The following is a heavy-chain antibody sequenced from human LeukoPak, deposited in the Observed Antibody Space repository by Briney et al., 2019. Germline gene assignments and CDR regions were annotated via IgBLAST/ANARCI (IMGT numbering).Heavy chain of an antibody. CDR2: ISGSGGST. CDR3: AKHPDTSYPPNWFDP. CDR1: GFTFSSYA. D-gene: IGHD2-2*01. V-gene: IGHV3-23*01. Sequence: PGGSLRLSCAASGFTFSSYAMSWVRQAPGKGLEWVAGISGSGGSTCYAESVKGRFTISRDNSKNTRYLQMNSLSAEDTAVYYCAKHPDTSYPPNWFDPWGQGTLVTVSS. J-gene: IGHJ5*02.